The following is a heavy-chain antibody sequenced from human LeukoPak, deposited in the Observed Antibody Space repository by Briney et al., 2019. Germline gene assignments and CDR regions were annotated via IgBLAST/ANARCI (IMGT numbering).Heavy chain of an antibody. CDR3: ARGQPTSY. V-gene: IGHV3-48*01. CDR1: GFTFSSYS. D-gene: IGHD6-13*01. CDR2: ISSSSSTI. J-gene: IGHJ4*02. Sequence: GGSLRLSCAASGFTFSSYSMNWVRQAPGKGLEWVSYISSSSSTIYYADSVKGRFTISRDNAKNSLYPQMNSLRAEDTAVYYCARGQPTSYWGQGTLVAVSS.